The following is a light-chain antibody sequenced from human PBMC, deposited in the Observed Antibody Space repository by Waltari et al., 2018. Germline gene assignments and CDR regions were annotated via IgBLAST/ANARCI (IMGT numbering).Light chain of an antibody. CDR2: AAS. J-gene: IGKJ3*01. Sequence: DIQLTQSPSFLPASVGDRVTITCRASQGISSYLAWYQQKPGKAPKLLIYAASTLQNGVPSRFSGSGSGTEFTLTISSLQPEDFATYYCQQLNSYPLFTFGPGTKVDIK. CDR3: QQLNSYPLFT. V-gene: IGKV1-9*01. CDR1: QGISSY.